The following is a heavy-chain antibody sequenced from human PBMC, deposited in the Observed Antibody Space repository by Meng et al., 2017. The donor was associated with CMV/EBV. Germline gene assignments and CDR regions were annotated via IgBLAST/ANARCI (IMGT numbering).Heavy chain of an antibody. CDR2: IIPFFETA. J-gene: IGHJ4*02. Sequence: QVQGQQSSAEMKGPGASLKVSCKTSGGTLSTLGISWVRQAPGEGLEWMGWIIPFFETANYAERFQDRVTITADDSTTTAYMELSSLRADDTALYFCARGGDSWYSDYWGQGTLVTVSS. CDR1: GGTLSTLG. CDR3: ARGGDSWYSDY. V-gene: IGHV1-69*12. D-gene: IGHD1-26*01.